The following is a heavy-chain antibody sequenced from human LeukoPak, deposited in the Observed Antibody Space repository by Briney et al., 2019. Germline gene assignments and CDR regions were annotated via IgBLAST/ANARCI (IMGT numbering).Heavy chain of an antibody. CDR3: ARDTPHYDSSGYLVS. Sequence: GASVKVSCKASGYTFTSYGISWVRQAPGQGLEWMGWISAYNGNTNYAQKFQGRVSMTTDTSTSIAYMELRSLRSDDTAVYYCARDTPHYDSSGYLVSWGQGTLVTVSS. CDR1: GYTFTSYG. CDR2: ISAYNGNT. J-gene: IGHJ5*02. D-gene: IGHD3-22*01. V-gene: IGHV1-18*01.